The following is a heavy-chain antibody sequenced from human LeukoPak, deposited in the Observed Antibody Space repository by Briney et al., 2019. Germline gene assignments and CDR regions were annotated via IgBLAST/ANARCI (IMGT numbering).Heavy chain of an antibody. D-gene: IGHD3-9*01. CDR1: GYTLTELS. CDR2: FDPEDGET. J-gene: IGHJ4*02. V-gene: IGHV1-24*01. Sequence: ASVKVSCKVSGYTLTELSMHWVRQAPGKGLEWMGGFDPEDGETIYAQKFQGRVTMTEDTSTDTAYMELSSLRSEDTAVYYCATADGLTGYLYFDYWGQGTLVTVSS. CDR3: ATADGLTGYLYFDY.